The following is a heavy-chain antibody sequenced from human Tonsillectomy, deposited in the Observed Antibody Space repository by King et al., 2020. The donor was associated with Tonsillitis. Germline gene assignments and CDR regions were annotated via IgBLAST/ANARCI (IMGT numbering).Heavy chain of an antibody. D-gene: IGHD3-3*01. J-gene: IGHJ4*02. Sequence: VQLVQSGAEVKKPGSSVKVSCKASGGTFSSYAISWLRQAPGQGLELLGRIIPILGIANYAQKFQGRVKITADKSTSKAYMDLGSLRSEDTAVYYCARTSTTLSDFWSGQYYFDYWGQGTLVTVSS. CDR1: GGTFSSYA. V-gene: IGHV1-69*09. CDR3: ARTSTTLSDFWSGQYYFDY. CDR2: IIPILGIA.